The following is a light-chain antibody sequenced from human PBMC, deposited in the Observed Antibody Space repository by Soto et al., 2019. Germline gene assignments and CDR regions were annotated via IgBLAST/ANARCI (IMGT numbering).Light chain of an antibody. CDR3: ATWDDSLNDVL. CDR2: SNN. CDR1: SSNIGSTT. V-gene: IGLV1-44*01. Sequence: QSVLTQPPSASGTPGRRVTISCSGSSSNIGSTTVNWYQQLPGTAPKLLIYSNNQRPSGVPDRFSGSKSGTSASLAISGLQSEDEAHYYCATWDDSLNDVLFGGGTKVTVL. J-gene: IGLJ2*01.